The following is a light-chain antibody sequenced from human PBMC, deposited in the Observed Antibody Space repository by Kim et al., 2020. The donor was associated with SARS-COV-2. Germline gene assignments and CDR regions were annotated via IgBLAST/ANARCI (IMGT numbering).Light chain of an antibody. CDR1: SNNVGDQG. J-gene: IGLJ3*02. CDR2: RNN. Sequence: QTATLTCIGNSNNVGDQGAAWLQQHQGHPPKLLFYRNNNRPSGISERLSASRSGNTDSLTITALQPEDEADYYCSAWDSSLSAWVLGGGTQLIVL. V-gene: IGLV10-54*01. CDR3: SAWDSSLSAWV.